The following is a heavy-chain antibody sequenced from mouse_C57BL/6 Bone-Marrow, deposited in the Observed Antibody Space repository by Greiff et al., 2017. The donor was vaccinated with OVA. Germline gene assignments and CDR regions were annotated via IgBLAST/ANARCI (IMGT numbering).Heavy chain of an antibody. CDR3: AISYYGYDLYWYCDV. CDR2: IDPNCGGT. V-gene: IGHV1-72*01. Sequence: QVQLQQSGAELVKPGASVKLSCKASGYTFTSYWMHWVKQRPGRGLEWIGRIDPNCGGTKYNEKFKSKATLTVDQPSSTAYMQLSSLTSEDSAVYYCAISYYGYDLYWYCDVWGTGTTVTVSS. J-gene: IGHJ1*03. CDR1: GYTFTSYW. D-gene: IGHD2-2*01.